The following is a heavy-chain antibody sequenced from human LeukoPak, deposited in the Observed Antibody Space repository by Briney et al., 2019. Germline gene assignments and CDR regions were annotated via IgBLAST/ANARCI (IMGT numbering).Heavy chain of an antibody. CDR2: IKGDGSHT. CDR3: ARVSSSPYDGHAFDI. D-gene: IGHD3-10*01. Sequence: GGSLRLSCAASGFTFSNYWMHWVRQAPGKGLVWVSRIKGDGSHTIYADSVKGRFTISRDNSKNTLYLQMNSLRAEDTAVYYCARVSSSPYDGHAFDIWGQGTMVTVSS. V-gene: IGHV3-74*01. J-gene: IGHJ3*02. CDR1: GFTFSNYW.